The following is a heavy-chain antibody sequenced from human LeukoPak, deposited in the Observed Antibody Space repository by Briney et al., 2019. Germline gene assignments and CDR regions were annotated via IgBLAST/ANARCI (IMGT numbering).Heavy chain of an antibody. CDR2: INWNGGST. Sequence: GGSLRLSCAASGFTFDDYGMSWVRQAPGKGLEWVSGINWNGGSTGYADSVKGRFTISRDNSKNTLYLQMNSLRAEDTAVYYCATYGSGNDYWGQGTLVTVSS. V-gene: IGHV3-20*04. CDR1: GFTFDDYG. CDR3: ATYGSGNDY. J-gene: IGHJ4*02. D-gene: IGHD3-10*01.